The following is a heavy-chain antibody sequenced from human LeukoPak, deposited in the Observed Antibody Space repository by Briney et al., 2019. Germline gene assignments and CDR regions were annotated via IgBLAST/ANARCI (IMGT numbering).Heavy chain of an antibody. J-gene: IGHJ6*02. CDR1: GGSISRYY. CDR2: IYTSGST. CDR3: ARAQGRYCSSTSCYTAPWDYYGMDV. V-gene: IGHV4-4*07. D-gene: IGHD2-2*02. Sequence: SETVSLTCTVCGGSISRYYWSWLRQPAGKGLDGIGRIYTSGSTNYNPSLKSRVTMPVDTSKNQSSLQLSSVTAAATAVYYCARAQGRYCSSTSCYTAPWDYYGMDVWGQGTTVTVSS.